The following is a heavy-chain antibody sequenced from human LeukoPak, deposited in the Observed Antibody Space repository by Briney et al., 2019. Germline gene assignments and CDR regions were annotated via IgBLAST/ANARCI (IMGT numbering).Heavy chain of an antibody. CDR2: IKQDGSEK. Sequence: GGSLRLSCAASGVTFSSYWMSWVRQAPGKGLEWVANIKQDGSEKYYVDSVKGRFTISRDNAKNSLYLQMNSLRAEDTAVYYCARDSGRWELPGYYYYYGMDVWGQGTTVTVSS. CDR3: ARDSGRWELPGYYYYYGMDV. CDR1: GVTFSSYW. V-gene: IGHV3-7*01. J-gene: IGHJ6*02. D-gene: IGHD1-26*01.